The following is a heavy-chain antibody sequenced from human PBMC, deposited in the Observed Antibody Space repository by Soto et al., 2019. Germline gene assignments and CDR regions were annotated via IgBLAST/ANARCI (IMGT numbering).Heavy chain of an antibody. Sequence: QVQLVQSGAEVRKPGASVKLPCQTSGYPFTSYHMHWVRQAPGQGLEWMRVINPAEGRTRYSQKFQERVTITRDTSTSTVYMELSSLRSDATAIYFFARGREYSFGYDWFDPCGQGTLVTVST. J-gene: IGHJ5*02. CDR2: INPAEGRT. CDR3: ARGREYSFGYDWFDP. V-gene: IGHV1-46*01. D-gene: IGHD5-18*01. CDR1: GYPFTSYH.